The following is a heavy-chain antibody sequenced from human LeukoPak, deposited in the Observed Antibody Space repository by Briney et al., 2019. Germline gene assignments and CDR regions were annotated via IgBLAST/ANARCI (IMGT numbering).Heavy chain of an antibody. CDR2: VGTDSDT. CDR1: GFTFRTSA. V-gene: IGHV3-23*01. CDR3: AKKTPGIHPFDS. D-gene: IGHD6-13*01. Sequence: LPGGSLRLSCAASGFTFRTSAFSWVRQSPGRGPEWVSTVGTDSDTYYADSVKGRFTISRDNSKNTVYLQMTGLRADDTAVYYCAKKTPGIHPFDSWGQGTLVTVSP. J-gene: IGHJ4*02.